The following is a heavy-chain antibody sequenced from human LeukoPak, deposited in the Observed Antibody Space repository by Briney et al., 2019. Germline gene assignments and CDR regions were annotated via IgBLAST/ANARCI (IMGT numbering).Heavy chain of an antibody. Sequence: LPGGSLRLSCAASGFTFSSYDMHWVRQAPGKGLEWVAFIRFDASNKYYADSVKGRFTISRDNSENTLYLQMNSLGLEDTAVYYCAGDFHYWGQGTLVSVSS. CDR2: IRFDASNK. J-gene: IGHJ4*02. CDR3: AGDFHY. CDR1: GFTFSSYD. V-gene: IGHV3-30*02.